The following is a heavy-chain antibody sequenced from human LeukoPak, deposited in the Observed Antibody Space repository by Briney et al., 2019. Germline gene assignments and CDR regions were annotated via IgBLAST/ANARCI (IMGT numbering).Heavy chain of an antibody. CDR2: IIDNGYVT. CDR3: AKLGGQEVHNYYVAV. V-gene: IGHV3-23*01. Sequence: GGSLRLSCAASGFTFSSYAMSWVRQAPGKGLEWVSGIIDNGYVTYYANSVRGRFTISRDNSKNTLFLQMNSLRAEDTAVYYCAKLGGQEVHNYYVAVWGKGTTVAVSS. J-gene: IGHJ6*03. CDR1: GFTFSSYA. D-gene: IGHD3-16*01.